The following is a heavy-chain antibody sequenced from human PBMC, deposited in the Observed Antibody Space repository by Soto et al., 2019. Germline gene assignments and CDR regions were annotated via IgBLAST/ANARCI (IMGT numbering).Heavy chain of an antibody. CDR2: ISPYTGNT. Sequence: ASVKVSCKASGYIFVNYGIAWVRQAPRQGLEWMGWISPYTGNTHSASKVQGRLTMTTDTSTSTAYMDLGSLTSDDTAVYYCVMVDNYVTPTPQYVWGQGTTVPVSS. J-gene: IGHJ6*02. CDR3: VMVDNYVTPTPQYV. CDR1: GYIFVNYG. V-gene: IGHV1-18*01. D-gene: IGHD3-16*01.